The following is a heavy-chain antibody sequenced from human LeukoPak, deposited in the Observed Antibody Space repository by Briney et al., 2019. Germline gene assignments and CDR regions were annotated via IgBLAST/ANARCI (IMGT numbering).Heavy chain of an antibody. D-gene: IGHD2-15*01. Sequence: SETLSLTCTVPGGSISGSSYYWGWIRQPPGKGLEWIGSIYYSGSTYYNSSLKSRVTISVDTSKNQFSLKLTSVTAADTAVYYCARKWDVVVVAGNWFDPWGQGTLVIVSS. CDR3: ARKWDVVVVAGNWFDP. V-gene: IGHV4-39*01. CDR2: IYYSGST. J-gene: IGHJ5*02. CDR1: GGSISGSSYY.